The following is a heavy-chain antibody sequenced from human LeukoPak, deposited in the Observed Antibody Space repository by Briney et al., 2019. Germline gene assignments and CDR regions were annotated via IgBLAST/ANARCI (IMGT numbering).Heavy chain of an antibody. CDR2: INHSGST. D-gene: IGHD2-2*01. CDR3: ARRWYCSSTSCSYGAYFQH. Sequence: SETLSLTCAVYGGSFSGYYWSWIRQPPGKGLEWIGEINHSGSTNYNPSLKSRVTISVDTSKNQFSLKLSSVTAADTAVYYCARRWYCSSTSCSYGAYFQHWGQGTLVTVSS. V-gene: IGHV4-34*01. J-gene: IGHJ1*01. CDR1: GGSFSGYY.